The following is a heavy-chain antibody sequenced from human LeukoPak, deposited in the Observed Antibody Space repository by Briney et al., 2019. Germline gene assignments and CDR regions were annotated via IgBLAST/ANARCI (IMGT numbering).Heavy chain of an antibody. CDR3: ARSIWFGQNNYYMDV. J-gene: IGHJ6*03. Sequence: GGSLRLSCAASGFTFSSYWMHWVRQAPGKGLVWVSRINSDGSSTSYADSVKGRFTISRDNDKNTLYLQMNSLRAEDTAVYYCARSIWFGQNNYYMDVWGKGTTVTISS. CDR1: GFTFSSYW. V-gene: IGHV3-74*01. D-gene: IGHD3-10*01. CDR2: INSDGSST.